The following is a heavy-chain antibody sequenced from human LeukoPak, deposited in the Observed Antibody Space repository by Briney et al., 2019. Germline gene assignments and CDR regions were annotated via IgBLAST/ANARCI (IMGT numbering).Heavy chain of an antibody. Sequence: GGSLRLSCAASGFTFSSNYMSWVRQAPGKGLEWVSVIYSGGIAYYADSVKGRFTISRDNSKNTVYLQMNSLRAEDTAVYYCARDGEDIYVGGYYFMDVWGQGTTVTVSS. V-gene: IGHV3-53*01. CDR1: GFTFSSNY. J-gene: IGHJ6*02. D-gene: IGHD2-15*01. CDR3: ARDGEDIYVGGYYFMDV. CDR2: IYSGGIA.